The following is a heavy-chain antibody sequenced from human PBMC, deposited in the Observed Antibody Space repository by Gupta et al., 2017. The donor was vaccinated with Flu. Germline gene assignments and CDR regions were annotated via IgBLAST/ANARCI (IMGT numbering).Heavy chain of an antibody. J-gene: IGHJ4*02. Sequence: QVQLQESGPGLVKPSETLSLTCTASGGSISSYYWRWIRQPPGKGLEWIGYIYYSGSTNYNPSLKSRVTISVDTSKNQFSLKLSSVTAADTAVYYCARVRDYYDSSGSLDYWGQGTLVTVSS. V-gene: IGHV4-59*01. CDR1: GGSISSYY. CDR3: ARVRDYYDSSGSLDY. D-gene: IGHD3-22*01. CDR2: IYYSGST.